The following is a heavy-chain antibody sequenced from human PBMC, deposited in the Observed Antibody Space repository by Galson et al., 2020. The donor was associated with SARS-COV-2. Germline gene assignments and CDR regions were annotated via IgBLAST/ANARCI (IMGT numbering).Heavy chain of an antibody. CDR3: SRIIVTAYYFSYMDV. CDR2: IYHSGYT. Sequence: SETLSLTCAVSGGSISSSDWWGWVRQPPGKGLEWIGEIYHSGYTNYNPSLKSRVTMSVDTSKNQFSLKLSSVTAADTALYYCSRIIVTAYYFSYMDVCGKGTTVNVSS. CDR1: GGSISSSDW. J-gene: IGHJ6*03. V-gene: IGHV4-4*02. D-gene: IGHD2-21*02.